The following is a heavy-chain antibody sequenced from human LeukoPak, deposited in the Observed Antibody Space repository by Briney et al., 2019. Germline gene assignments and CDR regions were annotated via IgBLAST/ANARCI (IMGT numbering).Heavy chain of an antibody. CDR2: IYYSGST. Sequence: SETLSLTCTVSGGSISSYYWSWIRQPPGKGLEWIGYIYYSGSTNYNPSLKSRVTISVDTSKNQFSLKLSSVTAADTAVYYCARHGSGSGYDYGRGYFDYWGQGTLVTVSS. D-gene: IGHD5-12*01. CDR1: GGSISSYY. CDR3: ARHGSGSGYDYGRGYFDY. J-gene: IGHJ4*02. V-gene: IGHV4-59*01.